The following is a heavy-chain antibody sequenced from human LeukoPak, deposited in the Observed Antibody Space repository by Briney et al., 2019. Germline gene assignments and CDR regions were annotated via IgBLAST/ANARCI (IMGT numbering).Heavy chain of an antibody. Sequence: GGSLRLSCAASGFTVSTNYMNWVRQAPGRGLEWVSSITTGSDIYYADSVKGRFTISRDNAKNSLYLDMNSLGAEDTAVYYCARQFGGSYGYWGQGTLVTVSS. CDR3: ARQFGGSYGY. CDR1: GFTVSTNY. D-gene: IGHD1-26*01. CDR2: ITTGSDI. V-gene: IGHV3-69-1*01. J-gene: IGHJ4*02.